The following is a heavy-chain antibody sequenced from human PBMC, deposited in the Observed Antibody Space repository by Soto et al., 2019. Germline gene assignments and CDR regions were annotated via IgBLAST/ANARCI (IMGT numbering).Heavy chain of an antibody. V-gene: IGHV4-34*01. J-gene: IGHJ4*02. Sequence: PSETLSLTCAVYGGSFSGYYWSWIRQPPGKGLEWIGEINHSGSTNYNPSLKSRVTISVDTSKNQFSLKLSSVTAADTAVYYCARDLDRFPDYWGQGTLVTVSS. CDR2: INHSGST. CDR1: GGSFSGYY. D-gene: IGHD1-1*01. CDR3: ARDLDRFPDY.